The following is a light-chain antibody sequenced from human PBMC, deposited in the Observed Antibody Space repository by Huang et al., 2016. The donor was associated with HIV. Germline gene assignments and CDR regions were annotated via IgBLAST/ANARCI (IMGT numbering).Light chain of an antibody. J-gene: IGKJ1*01. Sequence: AIQMTQSPASLSASVGDRVNLTCRASQDIRNDLAWYQQRVGKAPKLLVSSASHLQSGVPSRFSGSGSGTHFTLTITSLQPEDFATYYCLQGYIYPWTFGQGTKVEI. V-gene: IGKV1-6*01. CDR3: LQGYIYPWT. CDR1: QDIRND. CDR2: SAS.